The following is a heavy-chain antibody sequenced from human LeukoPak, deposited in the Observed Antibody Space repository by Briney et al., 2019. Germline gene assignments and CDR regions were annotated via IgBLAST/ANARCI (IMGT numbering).Heavy chain of an antibody. Sequence: LPGGSLRLSCAASGFTFSSYAMHWVRQAPGKGLEWVAVISYDGSNKYYADSVKGRFTISRDNSKNTLYLQMNSLRAEDTAVYYCARVHYWGQGTLVTVSS. CDR3: ARVHY. CDR2: ISYDGSNK. J-gene: IGHJ4*02. CDR1: GFTFSSYA. V-gene: IGHV3-30-3*01.